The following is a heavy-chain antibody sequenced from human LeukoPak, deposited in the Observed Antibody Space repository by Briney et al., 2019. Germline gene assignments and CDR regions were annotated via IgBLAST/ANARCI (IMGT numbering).Heavy chain of an antibody. CDR2: IYYSGST. D-gene: IGHD6-19*01. CDR3: ARVGKQWLVLRGWFDP. CDR1: VGSLSSYY. V-gene: IGHV4-59*12. J-gene: IGHJ5*02. Sequence: SETLSLTCTVSVGSLSSYYWSWIRQPPGKGLEGIGYIYYSGSTNYNPSLKSRVAISVDTSKNQFSLNLSSVTAADTAVYYCARVGKQWLVLRGWFDPWGQGTLVTVSS.